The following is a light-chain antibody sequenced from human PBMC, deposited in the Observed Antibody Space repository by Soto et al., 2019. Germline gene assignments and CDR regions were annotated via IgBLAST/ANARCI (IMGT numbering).Light chain of an antibody. CDR2: EAL. J-gene: IGKJ5*01. V-gene: IGKV3-11*01. Sequence: ETVLTQSPATLSLSPGERATLSCRASRSISTYLAWYQQKPGQAPRLLIYEALNRATGIPARFSGSGSGTDFTLTISSLEPEDFAVYYCQQRSNWPPEITFGQGTRLEIK. CDR3: QQRSNWPPEIT. CDR1: RSISTY.